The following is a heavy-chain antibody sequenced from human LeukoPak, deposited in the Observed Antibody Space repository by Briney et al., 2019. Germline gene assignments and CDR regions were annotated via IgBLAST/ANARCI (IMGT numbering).Heavy chain of an antibody. CDR3: AREGIAVAGTFHYYGMDV. J-gene: IGHJ6*02. V-gene: IGHV3-30-3*01. CDR1: GFTFSSYA. D-gene: IGHD6-19*01. Sequence: GGSLRLSCAASGFTFSSYAMHWVRRAPGKGLEGVAVISYDGSNKYYADSVKGRFTISRDNSKNTLYLQMNSLRAEDTAVYYCAREGIAVAGTFHYYGMDVWGQGTTVTVSS. CDR2: ISYDGSNK.